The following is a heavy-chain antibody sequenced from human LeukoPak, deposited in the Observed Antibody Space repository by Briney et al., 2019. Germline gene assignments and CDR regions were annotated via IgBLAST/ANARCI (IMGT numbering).Heavy chain of an antibody. V-gene: IGHV3-21*04. J-gene: IGHJ3*02. CDR2: ISSSSSYI. CDR3: AGAEYDILTGYNAFDI. CDR1: GFTFSSYT. Sequence: GGSLRLSCAASGFTFSSYTMNWVRQAPGKGLEWVSSISSSSSYIYYADSVKGRFTISRDNAKNTLYLQMNSPRAEDTAIYYCAGAEYDILTGYNAFDIWGQRTMVTVSS. D-gene: IGHD3-9*01.